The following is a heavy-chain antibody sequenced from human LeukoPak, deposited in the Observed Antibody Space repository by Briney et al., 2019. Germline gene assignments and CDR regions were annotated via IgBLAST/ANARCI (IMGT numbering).Heavy chain of an antibody. D-gene: IGHD2-21*02. CDR2: IWYDGSNK. CDR1: GFTFTSYG. J-gene: IGHJ6*02. CDR3: AKGLQPDSSLHGMDV. Sequence: PGGSLRLSCAASGFTFTSYGMHWVRQAPGKGLEWVAVIWYDGSNKYYVDSVKGRFTISRDNSKNTLYLQMNSLRAEDTAVYYCAKGLQPDSSLHGMDVWGQGTTVTVSS. V-gene: IGHV3-30*02.